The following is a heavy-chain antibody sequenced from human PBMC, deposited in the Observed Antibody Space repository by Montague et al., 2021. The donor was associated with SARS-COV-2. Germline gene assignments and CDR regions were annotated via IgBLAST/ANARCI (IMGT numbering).Heavy chain of an antibody. V-gene: IGHV3-23*01. D-gene: IGHD2/OR15-2a*01. Sequence: SLRLSCAASGFTFSTYPMHWVRQVPGKGLEWVSSIGAGVSSTFYADSVKGRFTVSRDNSKNTLYLQMNSLRAEDTAVYYCASSYIPNKYYEVYWGQGTLVTVSS. J-gene: IGHJ4*02. CDR2: IGAGVSST. CDR1: GFTFSTYP. CDR3: ASSYIPNKYYEVY.